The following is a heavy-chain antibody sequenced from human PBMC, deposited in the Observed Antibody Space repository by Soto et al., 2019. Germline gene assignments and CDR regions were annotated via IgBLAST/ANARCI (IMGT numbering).Heavy chain of an antibody. CDR3: ATIAVAGTFHPGY. V-gene: IGHV1-69*01. Sequence: ASVTGSSRASGGSFISYAISWVLLAPGQGLEWMGGIIPIFGTANYAQKFQGRVTITADESTSTAYVELSSLRSEDTAVYYCATIAVAGTFHPGYWGQGTLVTVSS. CDR1: GGSFISYA. D-gene: IGHD6-19*01. CDR2: IIPIFGTA. J-gene: IGHJ4*02.